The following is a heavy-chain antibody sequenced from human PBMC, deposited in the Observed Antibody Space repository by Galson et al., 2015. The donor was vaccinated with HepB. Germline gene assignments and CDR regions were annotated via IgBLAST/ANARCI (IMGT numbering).Heavy chain of an antibody. D-gene: IGHD6-19*01. CDR2: IWHDGSKK. J-gene: IGHJ5*02. Sequence: LRLSCATSGLSFRSYGMHWVRQAPGKGLEWVAVIWHDGSKKYYGDSVKGRFTISRDNSKNTLYLQMNSLRVEDTAMYYCARDVGGREWLAPGWFDPWGQGTLVTVSS. CDR3: ARDVGGREWLAPGWFDP. V-gene: IGHV3-33*01. CDR1: GLSFRSYG.